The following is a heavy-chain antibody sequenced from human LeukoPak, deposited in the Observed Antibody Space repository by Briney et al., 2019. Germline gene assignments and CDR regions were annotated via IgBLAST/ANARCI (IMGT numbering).Heavy chain of an antibody. CDR3: ARVGGNSALIYYYYYYMDV. J-gene: IGHJ6*03. D-gene: IGHD4-23*01. CDR2: ISGSGGST. CDR1: GFTFSSYA. V-gene: IGHV3-23*01. Sequence: PGGSLRLSCAASGFTFSSYAMSWVRQAPGKGLEWVSAISGSGGSTYYADSVKGRFTISRDNAKNSLYLQMNSLRAEDTAVYYCARVGGNSALIYYYYYYMDVWGKGTTVTVSS.